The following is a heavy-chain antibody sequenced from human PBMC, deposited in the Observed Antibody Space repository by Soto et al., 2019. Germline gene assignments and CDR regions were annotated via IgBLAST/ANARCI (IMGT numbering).Heavy chain of an antibody. J-gene: IGHJ5*02. CDR3: ATTRGIAVGGSFDH. CDR2: IKTTTDGGTT. CDR1: GFTFSNAW. D-gene: IGHD6-13*01. V-gene: IGHV3-15*01. Sequence: GGSLRLSCAASGFTFSNAWLSWVRQAPGKGLEWVGHIKTTTDGGTTDYAAPVKGRFTISRDDSQNTLYLQMDSLNTEDTAIYYCATTRGIAVGGSFDHWGQGTLVTVSS.